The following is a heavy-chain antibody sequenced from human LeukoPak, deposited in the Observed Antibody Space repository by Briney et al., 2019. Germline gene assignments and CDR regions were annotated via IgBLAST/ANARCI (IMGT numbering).Heavy chain of an antibody. D-gene: IGHD3-10*01. V-gene: IGHV3-7*01. CDR3: ARDYGSGSYYNTAY. CDR1: GFTISTYW. Sequence: GGSLRLSCAASGFTISTYWMSWVRQAPGKGLEWVANINQDGSEKYYVDSVKGRFTISRDNAKNSLYLQMNSLRAEDTAVYYCARDYGSGSYYNTAYWGQGTWSPSPQ. CDR2: INQDGSEK. J-gene: IGHJ4*02.